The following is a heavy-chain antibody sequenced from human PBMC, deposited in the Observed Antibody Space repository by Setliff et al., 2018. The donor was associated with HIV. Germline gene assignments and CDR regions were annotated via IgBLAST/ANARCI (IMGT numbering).Heavy chain of an antibody. D-gene: IGHD6-13*01. V-gene: IGHV4-61*02. CDR1: GASLNSGNYF. Sequence: PSETLSLTCTVSGASLNSGNYFWSWVRQPAGKGLEWIGRIYTSGDTNYNPSLKSRVTISMDTSKKQFSLKLRSVTAADTAVYYCARDLGLYSSSWARFDAFDIWGQGTMVTVSS. CDR3: ARDLGLYSSSWARFDAFDI. CDR2: IYTSGDT. J-gene: IGHJ3*02.